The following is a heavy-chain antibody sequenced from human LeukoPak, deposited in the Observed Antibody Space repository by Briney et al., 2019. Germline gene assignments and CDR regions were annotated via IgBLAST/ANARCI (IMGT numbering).Heavy chain of an antibody. J-gene: IGHJ4*02. Sequence: GGSLRLSCAVSGIIFSSYSMNWVRQAPGKGLEWVSCISSSGSTIYYADSVKGRFTISRDNAKNSLYLQMNSLRAEDTAVYYCAKDGGLLEWLSVQYYFDYWGQGTLVTVSS. D-gene: IGHD3-3*01. CDR2: ISSSGSTI. CDR1: GIIFSSYS. V-gene: IGHV3-48*01. CDR3: AKDGGLLEWLSVQYYFDY.